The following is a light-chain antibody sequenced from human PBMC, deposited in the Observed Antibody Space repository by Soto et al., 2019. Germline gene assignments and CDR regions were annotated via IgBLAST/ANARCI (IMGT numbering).Light chain of an antibody. J-gene: IGKJ1*01. CDR3: QQYYSTPQT. CDR2: WAS. CDR1: QSVLYSSNNKNY. V-gene: IGKV4-1*01. Sequence: DIVTTQSPDSLAVSLGERATINCKSSQSVLYSSNNKNYLAWYQQKPGQPPKLLIYWASTRESGVPDRFSGSGSGTDFTLTISSLQAEDVAVYYCQQYYSTPQTFGQGTKVDIK.